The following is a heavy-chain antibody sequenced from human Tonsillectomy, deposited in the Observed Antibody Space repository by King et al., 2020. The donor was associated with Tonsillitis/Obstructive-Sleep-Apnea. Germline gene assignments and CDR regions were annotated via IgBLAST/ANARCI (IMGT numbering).Heavy chain of an antibody. D-gene: IGHD5-18*01. Sequence: VQLVESGTEVKKPGASVNVSCKASGYTFTSYYMHWLRQAPGHGLEWMGIINPIGGSTDYAQKFQGRVTMTRDTSTSTVYMELSSLRSEDTAVYYCARPFAGYSYGRLDYWGQGTLVTVSS. CDR3: ARPFAGYSYGRLDY. V-gene: IGHV1-46*01. CDR1: GYTFTSYY. CDR2: INPIGGST. J-gene: IGHJ4*02.